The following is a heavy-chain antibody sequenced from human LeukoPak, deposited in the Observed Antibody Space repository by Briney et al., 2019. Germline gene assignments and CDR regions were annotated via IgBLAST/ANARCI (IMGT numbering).Heavy chain of an antibody. CDR2: VFYTGKT. J-gene: IGHJ4*02. Sequence: TSETLSLTCTVSGGSVSTSDYYWGWIRQSPVKGLEWIGDVFYTGKTNYNPSLRGRATISIDTSKNQFSLKLTYVTAADSAVYYCARVFDSWGQGTLVTVSS. V-gene: IGHV4-39*07. CDR1: GGSVSTSDYY. CDR3: ARVFDS.